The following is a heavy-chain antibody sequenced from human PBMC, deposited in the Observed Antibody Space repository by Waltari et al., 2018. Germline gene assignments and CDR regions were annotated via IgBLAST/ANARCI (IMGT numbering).Heavy chain of an antibody. V-gene: IGHV1-2*06. Sequence: LVQSGAAVKKPGASVEVSCQASGHTFTGYAILWVRQAPGQGLEWMGRINPKNGDTHYAQNFQGRVALTTDTSTNTAFMELQRLRSDDTAVYYCLRDSSGSHFDYWGQGTLVTVSS. CDR3: LRDSSGSHFDY. D-gene: IGHD3-22*01. J-gene: IGHJ4*02. CDR2: INPKNGDT. CDR1: GHTFTGYA.